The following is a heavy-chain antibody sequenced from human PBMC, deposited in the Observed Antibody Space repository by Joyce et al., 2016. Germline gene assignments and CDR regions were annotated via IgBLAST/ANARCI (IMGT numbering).Heavy chain of an antibody. CDR2: IDSSSNYR. D-gene: IGHD2-2*01. CDR1: GFSFSSHG. CDR3: ARDPPDIEVVPVAPTFDY. V-gene: IGHV3-21*01. Sequence: ELQLVESGGGLVRPEGSLRLSCVGSGFSFSSHGMNWVRQAPGKGLEWISCIDSSSNYRYYTESGRGRFTISRDNAKKSLDLQMNSLRDEDTAVYYCARDPPDIEVVPVAPTFDYWGQGTPVTVSS. J-gene: IGHJ4*02.